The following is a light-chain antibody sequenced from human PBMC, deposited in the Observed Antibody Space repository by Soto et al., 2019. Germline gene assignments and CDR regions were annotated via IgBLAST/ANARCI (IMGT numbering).Light chain of an antibody. CDR1: QSISSY. CDR3: QQSYSTPLT. J-gene: IGKJ3*01. Sequence: DIQMTQSPSSLSASVGDRVTITCRASQSISSYLNWYQQKPGKAPKLLIYAASSLQSGVPSRFSGSGSGTDVTLTIGSLQPEDFASYYCQQSYSTPLTFCPGTKVDI. V-gene: IGKV1-39*01. CDR2: AAS.